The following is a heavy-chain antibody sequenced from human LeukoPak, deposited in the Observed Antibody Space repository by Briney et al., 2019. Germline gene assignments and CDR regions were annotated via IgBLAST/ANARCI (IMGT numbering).Heavy chain of an antibody. V-gene: IGHV4-4*02. J-gene: IGHJ4*02. Sequence: SGTLSLTCVVSGDSITTYTWWHWVRQPPGKGLEWIGEIFHTGTTYYNPSLKSRVTISVDKSKNQFSLKLTSVAAADTAVYFCARVKLVPGATSLDYWGQGTLVTVSS. CDR3: ARVKLVPGATSLDY. D-gene: IGHD6-19*01. CDR2: IFHTGTT. CDR1: GDSITTYTW.